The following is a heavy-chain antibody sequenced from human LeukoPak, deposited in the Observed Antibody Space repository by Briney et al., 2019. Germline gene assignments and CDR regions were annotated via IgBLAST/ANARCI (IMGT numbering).Heavy chain of an antibody. V-gene: IGHV4-39*01. CDR3: ARHYYDSSGFAYYLNN. J-gene: IGHJ4*02. CDR2: IRCGGST. Sequence: LSLTRTLSGGSVSSISSYSGCTRQPPGKGLGWFGSIRCGGSTSYTPALQSRVTMSGDTSKYRFSLRLSSVTAADTAVYSCARHYYDSSGFAYYLNNWGQGTLVTVSS. CDR1: GGSVSSISSY. D-gene: IGHD3-22*01.